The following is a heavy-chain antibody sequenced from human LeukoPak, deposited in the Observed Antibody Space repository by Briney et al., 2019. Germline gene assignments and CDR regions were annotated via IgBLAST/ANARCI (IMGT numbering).Heavy chain of an antibody. Sequence: ASVKVSCKASGYSFTGYYMHWVRQAPGQGLEWMGWINPNSGGTNYAQEFQGRVTMTRDTSISTAYMELSRLRSDDTAVYYCAREVISSSWFPFDYWGTGTLVTVSS. CDR1: GYSFTGYY. V-gene: IGHV1-2*02. CDR2: INPNSGGT. J-gene: IGHJ4*02. D-gene: IGHD6-13*01. CDR3: AREVISSSWFPFDY.